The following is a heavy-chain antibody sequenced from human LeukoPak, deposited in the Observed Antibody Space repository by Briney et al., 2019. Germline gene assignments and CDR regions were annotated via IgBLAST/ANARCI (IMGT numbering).Heavy chain of an antibody. CDR3: AKVLVLVSANRYYFDY. CDR2: ISGSGNST. CDR1: GFKFDDYG. V-gene: IGHV3-23*01. J-gene: IGHJ4*02. Sequence: PGGSLRLSCAASGFKFDDYGMHWVRQAPGKGLEWVSLISGSGNSTYYADSVKGRFTISRDNSKNTLYLQMNSLRAEDTAVYYCAKVLVLVSANRYYFDYWGQGTLVTVSS. D-gene: IGHD2-15*01.